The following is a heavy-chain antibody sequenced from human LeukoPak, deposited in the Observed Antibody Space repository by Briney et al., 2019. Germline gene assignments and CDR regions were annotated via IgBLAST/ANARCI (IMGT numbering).Heavy chain of an antibody. J-gene: IGHJ3*02. CDR3: ARGAGYYYDSSGRDAFDI. Sequence: ASVKVSCKASGYTFIGYYMHWVRQAPGQGLEWMGRINPNSGGTNYAQKFQGRVTMTRDTSISTAYMELSRLRSDDTAVYYCARGAGYYYDSSGRDAFDIWGQGTMVTVSS. CDR2: INPNSGGT. CDR1: GYTFIGYY. V-gene: IGHV1-2*06. D-gene: IGHD3-22*01.